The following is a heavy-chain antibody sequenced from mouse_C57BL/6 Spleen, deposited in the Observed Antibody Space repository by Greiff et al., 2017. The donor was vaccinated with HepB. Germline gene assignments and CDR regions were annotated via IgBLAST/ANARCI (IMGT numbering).Heavy chain of an antibody. J-gene: IGHJ4*01. CDR2: INPSTGGT. D-gene: IGHD1-1*01. CDR1: GYSFTGYY. V-gene: IGHV1-42*01. Sequence: VQLQQSGPELVKPGASVKISCKASGYSFTGYYMNWVKQSPEKSLEWIGEINPSTGGTTYNQKFKAKATLTVDKSSSTAYMQLKSLTSEDSAVYYCARRPLYYGSSSYAMDYWGQGTSVTVSS. CDR3: ARRPLYYGSSSYAMDY.